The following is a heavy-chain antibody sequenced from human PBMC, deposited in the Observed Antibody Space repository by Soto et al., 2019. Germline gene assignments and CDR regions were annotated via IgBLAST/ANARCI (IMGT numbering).Heavy chain of an antibody. V-gene: IGHV1-46*01. Sequence: DSVKVSCKAFGYTFTTYFIHWVRQAPGQGFEWLGRINPTGGDTVYAQKFQGRVSVTRDTSTSTVDIELGSLTSKDTAVYYCARGSYASNVFIMDVWGQGTAVTVSS. D-gene: IGHD2-2*01. CDR3: ARGSYASNVFIMDV. J-gene: IGHJ6*02. CDR2: INPTGGDT. CDR1: GYTFTTYF.